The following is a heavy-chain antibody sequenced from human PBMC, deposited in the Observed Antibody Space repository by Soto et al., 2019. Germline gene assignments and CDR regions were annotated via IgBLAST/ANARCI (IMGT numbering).Heavy chain of an antibody. CDR3: AKGGQQLVRGWFDP. CDR1: GFTFDDYA. J-gene: IGHJ5*02. Sequence: GGSLRLSCAASGFTFDDYAMHWVRQAPGKGLEWVSGISWNSGNIGYADSVKGRFTISRDNAKNSLYLQMNSLRAEDTALYYCAKGGQQLVRGWFDPWGQGTLVTVSS. CDR2: ISWNSGNI. V-gene: IGHV3-9*01. D-gene: IGHD6-13*01.